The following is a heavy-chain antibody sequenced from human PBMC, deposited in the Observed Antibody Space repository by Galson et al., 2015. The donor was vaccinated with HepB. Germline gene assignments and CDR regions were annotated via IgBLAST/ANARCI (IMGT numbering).Heavy chain of an antibody. J-gene: IGHJ4*02. V-gene: IGHV3-73*01. CDR2: IGSKANSYAT. D-gene: IGHD6-13*01. CDR3: TRLGDLSGYSSL. Sequence: SLRLSCAASGFTFSGSAMHWVRQASGRGLEWVGRIGSKANSYATAYAASVKGRFTISRDDSKNTTYMQMNSLKTEDTAVYYCTRLGDLSGYSSLWGQGTLVTVSS. CDR1: GFTFSGSA.